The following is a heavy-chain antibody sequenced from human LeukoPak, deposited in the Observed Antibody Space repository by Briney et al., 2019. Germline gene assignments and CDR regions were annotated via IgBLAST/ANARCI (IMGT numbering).Heavy chain of an antibody. J-gene: IGHJ4*02. D-gene: IGHD6-25*01. CDR3: ARFWALVSIAASGGYFDY. V-gene: IGHV4-38-2*02. Sequence: SETLSLTCTVSGYSISSGYYWGWIRQPPGKGLEWIGSIYHSGSTYYNPSLKSRVTISVDTSKNQFSLKLSSVTAADTAVYYCARFWALVSIAASGGYFDYWGQGTLVTVSS. CDR2: IYHSGST. CDR1: GYSISSGYY.